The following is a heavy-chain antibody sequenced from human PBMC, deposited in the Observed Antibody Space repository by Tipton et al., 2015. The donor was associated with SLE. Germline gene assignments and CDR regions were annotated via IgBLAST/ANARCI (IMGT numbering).Heavy chain of an antibody. CDR1: GFTFSSYG. D-gene: IGHD6-19*01. Sequence: SLRLSCAASGFTFSSYGMHWVRQAPGKGLEWVAVISYDGSNKYYGDSVKGRLTISRDNSKNTLYLQMNSLRAEDTAVYYCAKKLGAGAVAGTGEDYWGQGTLVTVSS. CDR3: AKKLGAGAVAGTGEDY. CDR2: ISYDGSNK. J-gene: IGHJ4*02. V-gene: IGHV3-30*18.